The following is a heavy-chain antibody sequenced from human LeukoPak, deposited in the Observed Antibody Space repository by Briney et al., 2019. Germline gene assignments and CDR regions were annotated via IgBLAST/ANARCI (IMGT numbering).Heavy chain of an antibody. CDR3: ARGLGYCTNGVCYKVYYGMDV. CDR2: INHSGGT. D-gene: IGHD2-8*01. J-gene: IGHJ6*02. Sequence: SETLSLTCAVYGGSFSGYYWSWIRQPPGKGLEWIGEINHSGGTNYNPSLKSRVTISVDTSKNQFSLKLSSVTAADTAVYYCARGLGYCTNGVCYKVYYGMDVWGQGTTVTVSS. V-gene: IGHV4-34*01. CDR1: GGSFSGYY.